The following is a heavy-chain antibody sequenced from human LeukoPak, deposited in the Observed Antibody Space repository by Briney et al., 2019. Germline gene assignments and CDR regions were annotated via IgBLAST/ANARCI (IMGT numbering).Heavy chain of an antibody. CDR1: GFTFSSSA. J-gene: IGHJ4*02. CDR2: MSSSGGST. D-gene: IGHD3-16*02. V-gene: IGHV3-23*01. CDR3: AKWGLSRFDY. Sequence: PGGSLRLSCAASGFTFSSSAMSWVRQAPGKGLEWVTSMSSSGGSTYYADSVKGRFTISRDNSKNTLYLQMNSLGAEDTAVYYCAKWGLSRFDYWGQGTLVTVSS.